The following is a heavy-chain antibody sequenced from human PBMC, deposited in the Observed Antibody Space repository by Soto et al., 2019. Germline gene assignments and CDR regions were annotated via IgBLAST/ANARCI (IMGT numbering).Heavy chain of an antibody. Sequence: PGGSPRLSCAASGFTFSSYGMHWVRQAPGKGLEWVAVISYDGSNKYYADSVKGRFTISRDNSKNTLYLQMNSLRAEDTAVYYCAKLGKGSSSSGLDYWGQGTLVTVSS. V-gene: IGHV3-30*18. D-gene: IGHD6-6*01. CDR2: ISYDGSNK. CDR3: AKLGKGSSSSGLDY. CDR1: GFTFSSYG. J-gene: IGHJ4*02.